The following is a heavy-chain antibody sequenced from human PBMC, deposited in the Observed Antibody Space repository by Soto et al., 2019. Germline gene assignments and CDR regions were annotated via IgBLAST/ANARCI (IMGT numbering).Heavy chain of an antibody. V-gene: IGHV1-69*01. CDR2: IIPISGIA. CDR1: GGTFSIYA. D-gene: IGHD3-10*01. J-gene: IGHJ6*01. Sequence: QVQLVQSGAEVKKPGSSVKVSCKASGGTFSIYALSWVRQAPGQGLEWMGGIIPISGIANYAQKFQGRVTITADESTSTVYMEMSSLRSDDTALYYCARQEFSDQYYYGMDVWGQGTTVTVSS. CDR3: ARQEFSDQYYYGMDV.